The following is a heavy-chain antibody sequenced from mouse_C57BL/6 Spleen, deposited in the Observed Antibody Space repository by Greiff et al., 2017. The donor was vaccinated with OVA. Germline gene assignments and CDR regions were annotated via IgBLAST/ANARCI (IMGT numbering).Heavy chain of an antibody. CDR3: AYCHDTRDY. Sequence: EVKLMESGPELVKPGASVKMSCKASGYTFTDYNMHWVKQSHGKSLEWIGYINPNNGGTSYNQKFKGKATLTVNKSSSTAYMELRSLTSEDSAVYHCAYCHDTRDYWCQGTSVPLSS. CDR2: INPNNGGT. D-gene: IGHD2-12*01. J-gene: IGHJ4*01. V-gene: IGHV1-22*01. CDR1: GYTFTDYN.